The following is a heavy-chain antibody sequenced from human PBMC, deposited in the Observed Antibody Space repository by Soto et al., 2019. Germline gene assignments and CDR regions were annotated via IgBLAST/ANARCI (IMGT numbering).Heavy chain of an antibody. Sequence: QVQLVQSGAEVKKPGSSVKVSCKASGGTFSSYTISWVRQAPGPGLEWLGRIIPILGIANYAQKFQGRVTITADKSTSTAYMELSSLRSEDTAVYYCARAPYYYVWGSEDLWCRGTLVTVSS. V-gene: IGHV1-69*02. CDR1: GGTFSSYT. J-gene: IGHJ2*01. CDR3: ARAPYYYVWGSEDL. CDR2: IIPILGIA. D-gene: IGHD3-16*01.